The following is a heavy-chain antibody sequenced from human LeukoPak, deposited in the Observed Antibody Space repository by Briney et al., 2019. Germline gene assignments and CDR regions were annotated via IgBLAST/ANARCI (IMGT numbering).Heavy chain of an antibody. D-gene: IGHD3-3*01. CDR3: ARDRAPYYDFWILSWFDP. CDR2: ISAYNGNT. Sequence: ASVKVSCKASGYTFTSYGISWVRQAPGQGLEWMGRISAYNGNTNYAQKLQGRVTMTTDTSTSTAYMELRSLRSDDTAVYYCARDRAPYYDFWILSWFDPWGQGTLVTVSS. V-gene: IGHV1-18*01. J-gene: IGHJ5*02. CDR1: GYTFTSYG.